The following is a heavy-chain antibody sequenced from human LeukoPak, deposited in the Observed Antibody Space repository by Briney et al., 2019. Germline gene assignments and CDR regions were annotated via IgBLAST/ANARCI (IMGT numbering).Heavy chain of an antibody. CDR1: GGSISSSSYY. V-gene: IGHV4-39*01. D-gene: IGHD3-9*01. J-gene: IGHJ5*02. Sequence: PSETLSLTCTVSGGSISSSSYYWGWIRQPPGEGLEWIGSIYYSGSTYYNPSLRSRVTISVDTSKKQFSLKLSSVTAADTAVYYCARRDFDWLLSAAWFDPWGQGTLVTVSS. CDR2: IYYSGST. CDR3: ARRDFDWLLSAAWFDP.